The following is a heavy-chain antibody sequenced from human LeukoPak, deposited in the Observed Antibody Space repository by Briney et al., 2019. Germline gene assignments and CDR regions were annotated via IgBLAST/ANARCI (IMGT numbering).Heavy chain of an antibody. D-gene: IGHD3-22*01. J-gene: IGHJ4*02. Sequence: SETLSLTCTVSGASISSYYWSWIRQPPGKGLEWIGDIYYSGSIKYNPSLKSRVTMSVDTSKNQFSLKLSSVTAADTAIYYCARENPSGYYDRPIDYWGQGTLVTVSS. V-gene: IGHV4-59*01. CDR2: IYYSGSI. CDR3: ARENPSGYYDRPIDY. CDR1: GASISSYY.